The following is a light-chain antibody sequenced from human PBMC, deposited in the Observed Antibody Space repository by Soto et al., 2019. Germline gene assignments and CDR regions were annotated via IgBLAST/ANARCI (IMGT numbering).Light chain of an antibody. V-gene: IGLV2-18*02. CDR2: EVS. J-gene: IGLJ2*01. Sequence: QSALTQPPSVSGSPGQSVTISCTGTSTDFVGYNRVSWYQQPPGTAPKLMIYEVSKRPSGVPDRFSGSKSGNTATLTVSGLQAEDEADYHCSSYAGINTLVFGGGTQLTVL. CDR1: STDFVGYNR. CDR3: SSYAGINTLV.